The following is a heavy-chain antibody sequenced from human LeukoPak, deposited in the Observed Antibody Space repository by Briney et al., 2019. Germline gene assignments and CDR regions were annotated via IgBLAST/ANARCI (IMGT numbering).Heavy chain of an antibody. V-gene: IGHV4-34*01. CDR1: GGTVSDLY. CDR2: INHSGTT. D-gene: IGHD6-13*01. J-gene: IGHJ4*02. CDR3: ARLLRYLAAAGAPTMEPPSHFDF. Sequence: PSETLSLTCGVQGGTVSDLYWSWIRQAPGKGLEWIADINHSGTTNYNPSLKSSLTLSVLTSQHDFSLRLPSVTAPDPAVYYCARLLRYLAAAGAPTMEPPSHFDFWGPGTLVTVSS.